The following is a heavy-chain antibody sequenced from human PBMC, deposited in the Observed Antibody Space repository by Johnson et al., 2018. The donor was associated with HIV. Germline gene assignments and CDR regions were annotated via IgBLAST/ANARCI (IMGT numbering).Heavy chain of an antibody. CDR2: IWYDGSNK. CDR1: GFTFDEYA. D-gene: IGHD6-13*01. V-gene: IGHV3-33*06. CDR3: AKATTRIAARDAFDI. J-gene: IGHJ3*02. Sequence: VQLVESGGGVVRPGGSLRLSCAASGFTFDEYAMTWVRQVPGKGLEWVAVIWYDGSNKYYADSVKGRFTISRDNSKNTLYLQMNSLRAEDTAVYYCAKATTRIAARDAFDIWGQGTMVTVSS.